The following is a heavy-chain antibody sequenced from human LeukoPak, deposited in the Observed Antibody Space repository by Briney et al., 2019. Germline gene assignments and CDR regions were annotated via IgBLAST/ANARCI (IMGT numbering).Heavy chain of an antibody. Sequence: PGGSLRLSCAASGFIFSSYWMGWVRQAPGKGLEWVANIKRVGSEKYYVDSVKGRFTISRDNAQNSLYLQMNSLRAEDTAVYYCAKDKEAAVDFWSGYYPLWGQGTLVTVSS. CDR2: IKRVGSEK. CDR3: AKDKEAAVDFWSGYYPL. CDR1: GFIFSSYW. V-gene: IGHV3-7*01. D-gene: IGHD3-3*01. J-gene: IGHJ4*02.